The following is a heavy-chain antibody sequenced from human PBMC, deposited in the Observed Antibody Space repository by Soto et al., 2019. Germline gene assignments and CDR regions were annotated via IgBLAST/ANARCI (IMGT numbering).Heavy chain of an antibody. Sequence: QLQLQESGPGLVKPSETLSLTCSVSDDSINSDKYYWGWIRQPPGKGLEWIGSIYYRGNAYYNPYTKTRVTLSLHKSKSQFSPKLNSVTEEDSAVYFCARLEGLTKISHYFDFWGPGALVTVSS. D-gene: IGHD2-21*02. J-gene: IGHJ4*02. CDR3: ARLEGLTKISHYFDF. CDR1: DDSINSDKYY. V-gene: IGHV4-39*01. CDR2: IYYRGNA.